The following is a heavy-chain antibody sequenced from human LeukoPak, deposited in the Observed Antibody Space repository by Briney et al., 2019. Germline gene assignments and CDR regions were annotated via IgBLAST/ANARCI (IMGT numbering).Heavy chain of an antibody. CDR1: GLTFSSHW. V-gene: IGHV3-33*08. Sequence: GGSLRLSCAASGLTFSSHWMHWVRQAPGKGLEWVAVIWYDGSNKYYADSVKGRFTISRDNSKNTLYLQMNSLRAEDTAVYYCAREGQQQLGLDYWGQGTLVTVSS. J-gene: IGHJ4*02. CDR2: IWYDGSNK. D-gene: IGHD6-13*01. CDR3: AREGQQQLGLDY.